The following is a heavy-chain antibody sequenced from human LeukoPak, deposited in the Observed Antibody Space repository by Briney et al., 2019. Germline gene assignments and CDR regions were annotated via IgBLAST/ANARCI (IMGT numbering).Heavy chain of an antibody. D-gene: IGHD3-10*01. V-gene: IGHV4-34*01. CDR1: GGSFSDYY. CDR2: INQSGTT. Sequence: PSETLSLTCAVYGGSFSDYYWNWIRQPPGKGLEWIGEINQSGTTNYNPSLKSRLTISLDTSKKHLFLKLTSATAADTALYYCAGGATPGVFWGQGILVTVSA. J-gene: IGHJ4*02. CDR3: AGGATPGVF.